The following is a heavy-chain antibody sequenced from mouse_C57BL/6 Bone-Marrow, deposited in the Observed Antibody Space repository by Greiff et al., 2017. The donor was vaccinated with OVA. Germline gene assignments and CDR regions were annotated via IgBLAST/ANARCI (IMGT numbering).Heavy chain of an antibody. J-gene: IGHJ3*01. CDR2: IWSGGST. D-gene: IGHD2-5*01. CDR1: GFSLTSYG. CDR3: ARNRVYSNYNTGFAY. V-gene: IGHV2-2*01. Sequence: VQGVESGPGLVQPSQSLSITCTVSGFSLTSYGVHWVRQSPGKGLEWMGVIWSGGSTDYNAAFISRLSISKDNSKSQVFFKMNSLQADDTAIYYWARNRVYSNYNTGFAYWGQGTLVTVSA.